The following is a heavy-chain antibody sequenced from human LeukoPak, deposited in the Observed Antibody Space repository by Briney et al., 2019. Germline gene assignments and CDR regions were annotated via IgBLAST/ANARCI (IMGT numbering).Heavy chain of an antibody. J-gene: IGHJ4*02. D-gene: IGHD3-16*01. CDR2: ISGSGSST. CDR3: AKLPRGGTLYDY. Sequence: GGSLRLSCAASGFTFSSYAMIWVRQAPGKGLEWVSTISGSGSSTYSADSVKGRFTISRDSSENTLFLQMDSLRAEDTAVYYCAKLPRGGTLYDYWGQGTLVTVSS. V-gene: IGHV3-23*01. CDR1: GFTFSSYA.